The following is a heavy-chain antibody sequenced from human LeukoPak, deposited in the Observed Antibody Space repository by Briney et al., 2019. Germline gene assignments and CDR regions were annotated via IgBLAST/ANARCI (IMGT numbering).Heavy chain of an antibody. CDR3: ARDSPGDYDFWSGAFDI. J-gene: IGHJ3*02. D-gene: IGHD3-3*01. CDR2: IYYSGST. CDR1: GGSISSYY. V-gene: IGHV4-59*01. Sequence: PSETLSLTCTVSGGSISSYYWSWIRQPPGKGLEWIGYIYYSGSTNYNPSLKNRVTISVDTSKNQFSLKLSSVTAADTAVYYCARDSPGDYDFWSGAFDIWGQGTMVTVSS.